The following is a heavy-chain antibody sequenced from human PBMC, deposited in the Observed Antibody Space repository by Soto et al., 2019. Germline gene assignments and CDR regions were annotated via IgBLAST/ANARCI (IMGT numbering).Heavy chain of an antibody. CDR1: GFSFSNAW. Sequence: EVQLVESGGDFVKPGGSLRVSCAVSGFSFSNAWMSWVRQAPGKGLEWVGRIKSRADGGTTDYTAPVKGRFTISRDDSKNTVLLQMTSLKTEDTAVYYCTAHLGEFFPLDYWGQGTLVTVSS. J-gene: IGHJ4*02. D-gene: IGHD3-16*01. V-gene: IGHV3-15*01. CDR2: IKSRADGGTT. CDR3: TAHLGEFFPLDY.